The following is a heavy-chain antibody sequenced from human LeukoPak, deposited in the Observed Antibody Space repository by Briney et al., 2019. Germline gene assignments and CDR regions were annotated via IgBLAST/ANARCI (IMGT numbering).Heavy chain of an antibody. J-gene: IGHJ5*02. Sequence: NTSETLSLTCAVYGGSFSGYYWSWIRQPPGKGLEWIGEMNHSGSTNYNPSLKSRVTISVDTSKNQFSLKLSSVTAADTAVYYCARGRLRVLVKTDYGGNWFDPWGQGTLVTVSS. CDR2: MNHSGST. V-gene: IGHV4-34*01. CDR1: GGSFSGYY. D-gene: IGHD4-23*01. CDR3: ARGRLRVLVKTDYGGNWFDP.